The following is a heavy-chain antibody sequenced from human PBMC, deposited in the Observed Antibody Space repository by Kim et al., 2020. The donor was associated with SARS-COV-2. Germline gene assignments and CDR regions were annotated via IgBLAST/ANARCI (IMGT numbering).Heavy chain of an antibody. CDR3: AKEGYSSPSYDSFEI. J-gene: IGHJ3*02. CDR1: GFTFSSYA. CDR2: IRDSGSRT. D-gene: IGHD5-18*01. V-gene: IGHV3-23*01. Sequence: GGSLRLSCAASGFTFSSYAMNWVRQAPGKGLEWVSSIRDSGSRTYYADSVEGRFTISRDNSKNTLYLQMNSLRAEDTAVYYCAKEGYSSPSYDSFEIWGQGTMVTVSS.